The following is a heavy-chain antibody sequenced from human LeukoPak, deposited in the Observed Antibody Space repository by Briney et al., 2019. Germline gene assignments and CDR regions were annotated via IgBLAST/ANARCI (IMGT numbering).Heavy chain of an antibody. CDR2: IYYSGSI. D-gene: IGHD3-22*01. V-gene: IGHV4-59*01. J-gene: IGHJ4*02. CDR1: GGSISGYY. CDR3: ARSYRGGSGYPENPAYDY. Sequence: SETLSLTCTVSGGSISGYYWSWIRQLPGKGLEWIGYIYYSGSINYNPSLKSRVTISVDTSKNQFSLKPSSVTAADTAVYYCARSYRGGSGYPENPAYDYWGQGTLVTVSS.